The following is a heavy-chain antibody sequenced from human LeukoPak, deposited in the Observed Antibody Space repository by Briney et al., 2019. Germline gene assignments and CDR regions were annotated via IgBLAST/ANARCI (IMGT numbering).Heavy chain of an antibody. D-gene: IGHD4-17*01. CDR2: ISSSSSYI. V-gene: IGHV3-21*01. CDR3: ARYGGYGADHYFDH. Sequence: GGSLRLSCAASGFTFSSYSMNWVRQAPGKGLEWVSSISSSSSYIYYADSVKGRFTISRDNAKNSLYLQMNSLRAEDTAVYYCARYGGYGADHYFDHWGQGTLVTVSS. CDR1: GFTFSSYS. J-gene: IGHJ4*02.